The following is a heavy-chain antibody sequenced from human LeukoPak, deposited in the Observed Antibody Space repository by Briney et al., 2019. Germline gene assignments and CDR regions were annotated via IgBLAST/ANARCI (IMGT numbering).Heavy chain of an antibody. V-gene: IGHV3-21*01. J-gene: IGHJ6*02. D-gene: IGHD5-12*01. CDR2: ISSSSSYI. Sequence: GGSLRLSCAASGFTFSSYSMNWVRQAPGKGLEWVSFISSSSSYIYYADSVKGRFTISRDNAKNSLYLQMNSLRAEDTAVYYCVRAPPPGYDSEYYYYYGMDVWGQGTTVTVSS. CDR1: GFTFSSYS. CDR3: VRAPPPGYDSEYYYYYGMDV.